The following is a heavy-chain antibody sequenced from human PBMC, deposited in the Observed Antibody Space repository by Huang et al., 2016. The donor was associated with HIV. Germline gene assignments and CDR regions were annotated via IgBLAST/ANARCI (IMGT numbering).Heavy chain of an antibody. CDR1: GGSIRSDNYY. Sequence: QLQLQESGPGLVKPSETLSLTCTVSGGSIRSDNYYWGWISQPPGKGLAWIGSINYSGSTYYNPPLKRRVTITVDTSKNHFSLRMRSVTAADTAVYYCARLPGSITMIRGVITDPYWGQGTLVTVSS. CDR2: INYSGST. V-gene: IGHV4-39*02. D-gene: IGHD3-10*01. CDR3: ARLPGSITMIRGVITDPY. J-gene: IGHJ4*02.